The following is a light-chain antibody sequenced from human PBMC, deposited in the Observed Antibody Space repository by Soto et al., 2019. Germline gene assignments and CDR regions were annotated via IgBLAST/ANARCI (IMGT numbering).Light chain of an antibody. Sequence: DIVMTQSPATLSVATGERVTFSCRASQGVSRKLAWYQHKPGQAPRLLISGASTGATGIPARFSGSGSGTEFTLTISSLQSEDCAIYYCQQYHTWPITFGGGTKVDI. J-gene: IGKJ4*01. CDR3: QQYHTWPIT. V-gene: IGKV3-15*01. CDR1: QGVSRK. CDR2: GAS.